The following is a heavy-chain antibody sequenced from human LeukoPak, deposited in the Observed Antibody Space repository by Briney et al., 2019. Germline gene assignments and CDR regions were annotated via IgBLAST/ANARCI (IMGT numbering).Heavy chain of an antibody. CDR2: IWYDGSNK. D-gene: IGHD6-13*01. V-gene: IGHV3-33*08. J-gene: IGHJ6*02. Sequence: GGSLRLSRAASGFTFSSYAMSWVRQAPGKGLEWVAVIWYDGSNKYYADSVKGRFTISRDNSKNTLYLQMNSLRTEDTAVYFCARGGQQMSDAMDVWGQGTTVTVSS. CDR3: ARGGQQMSDAMDV. CDR1: GFTFSSYA.